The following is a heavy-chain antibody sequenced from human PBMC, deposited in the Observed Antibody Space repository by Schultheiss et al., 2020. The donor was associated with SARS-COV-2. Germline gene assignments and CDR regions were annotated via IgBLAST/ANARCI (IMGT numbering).Heavy chain of an antibody. CDR1: RFTFRSYA. V-gene: IGHV3-23*01. J-gene: IGHJ6*02. CDR2: ISGSGGST. CDR3: AKDFSPPPLSGYCSGTSCRYYFGMDV. Sequence: GESLKISCAASRFTFRSYAMTWVRQAPGKGLEWVSTISGSGGSTYYADSVKGRFTISRDNSKNTLYLQMNSLRAEDTAVYYCAKDFSPPPLSGYCSGTSCRYYFGMDVWGQGTTVTVSS. D-gene: IGHD2-2*03.